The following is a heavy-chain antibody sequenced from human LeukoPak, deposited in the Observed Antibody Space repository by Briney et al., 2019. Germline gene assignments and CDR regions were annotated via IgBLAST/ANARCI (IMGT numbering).Heavy chain of an antibody. CDR2: INHSGST. V-gene: IGHV4-34*01. D-gene: IGHD3-3*01. CDR1: GGSFSGYY. Sequence: KPSETLSLTCAVYGGSFSGYYWSWIRQPPGKGLEWIGEINHSGSTNYNPSLKSRVTISVDTSKNQFSLKLSSVTAADTAVYYCARVFVPYYYYYYYMDVWGKGTTVTISS. CDR3: ARVFVPYYYYYYYMDV. J-gene: IGHJ6*03.